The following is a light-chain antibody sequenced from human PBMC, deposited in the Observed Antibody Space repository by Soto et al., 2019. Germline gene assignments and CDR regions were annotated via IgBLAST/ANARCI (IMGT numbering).Light chain of an antibody. CDR2: DAS. CDR1: QSVSSY. CDR3: QQRSNWPPMLT. J-gene: IGKJ4*01. Sequence: EIVLTQSPGTLSLSPGERATLSCRASQSVSSYLAWYQQKPGQAPRLLIYDASNRATGIPARFSGSGSGTDFTLTISSLEPEDFAVYYCQQRSNWPPMLTFGGGTKVDIK. V-gene: IGKV3-11*01.